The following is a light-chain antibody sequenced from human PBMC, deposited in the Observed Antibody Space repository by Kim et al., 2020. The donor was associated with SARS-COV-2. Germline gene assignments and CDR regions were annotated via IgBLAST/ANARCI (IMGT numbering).Light chain of an antibody. CDR1: RDIDNF. Sequence: VGDRVTVTCLVNRDIDNFLNSDQQKPGKAPKLLIYAASGLETGVPSRFSGSGSGTHFTLTISSLQPEDVASYYCQQYDNLPPRFTFGPETKVDIK. V-gene: IGKV1-33*01. J-gene: IGKJ3*01. CDR3: QQYDNLPPRFT. CDR2: AAS.